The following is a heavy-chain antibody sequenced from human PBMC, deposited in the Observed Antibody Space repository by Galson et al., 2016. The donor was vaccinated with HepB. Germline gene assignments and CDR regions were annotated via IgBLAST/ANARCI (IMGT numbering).Heavy chain of an antibody. CDR3: ARDAASEGGAFDI. Sequence: TLSLTCAVSGDSISSGYYSWTWIRQPPGEGLEWIGNIYHSGSTYINPSLKSRVTISLDTSKNHFSLTLSSVTAADTAVYYCARDAASEGGAFDIWGQGTMVTVSS. V-gene: IGHV4-30-2*01. J-gene: IGHJ3*02. CDR2: IYHSGST. D-gene: IGHD6-6*01. CDR1: GDSISSGYYS.